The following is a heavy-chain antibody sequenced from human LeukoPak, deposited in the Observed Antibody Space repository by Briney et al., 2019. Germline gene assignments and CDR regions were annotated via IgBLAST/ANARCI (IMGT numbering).Heavy chain of an antibody. Sequence: PSETLSLTCAVYGGSFSGYYWSWIRQPPGKGLEWIGEINHSGSTNYNPSLKSRVTISVDTSKNQFSLKPSSVTAADTAVYYCARALVAAAGTKPGMDVWGQGTTVTVSS. CDR2: INHSGST. D-gene: IGHD6-13*01. V-gene: IGHV4-34*01. CDR3: ARALVAAAGTKPGMDV. J-gene: IGHJ6*02. CDR1: GGSFSGYY.